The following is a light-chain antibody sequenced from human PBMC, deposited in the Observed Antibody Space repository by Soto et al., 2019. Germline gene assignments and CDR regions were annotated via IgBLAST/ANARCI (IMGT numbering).Light chain of an antibody. Sequence: EIVMTQSPVTLSVSPGERATLSCRASQSVSSNLAWYQQKPGQAPRLLIYGASTRATGIPARFSGSGSGTEFTLTLSSLQSEDFAVYYCQQYNNWGTFGQGTKVEIK. CDR3: QQYNNWGT. CDR1: QSVSSN. V-gene: IGKV3-15*01. J-gene: IGKJ1*01. CDR2: GAS.